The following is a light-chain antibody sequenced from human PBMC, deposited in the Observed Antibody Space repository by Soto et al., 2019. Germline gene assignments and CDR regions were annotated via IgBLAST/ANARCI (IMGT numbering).Light chain of an antibody. V-gene: IGLV2-14*01. CDR1: SSDVGGYRY. CDR3: SAYTSRSTLV. Sequence: QSALTQPASVSGSPGQSITISCTGTSSDVGGYRYVSWFQHLPGKAPKLIIYEVSNRPSGVSDRFSGSKSGNTASLTISSLLPEDEADYYCSAYTSRSTLVFGGGTKVTVL. J-gene: IGLJ2*01. CDR2: EVS.